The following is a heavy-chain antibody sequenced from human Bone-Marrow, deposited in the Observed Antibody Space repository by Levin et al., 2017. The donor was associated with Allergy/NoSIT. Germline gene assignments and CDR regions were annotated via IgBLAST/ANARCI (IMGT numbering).Heavy chain of an antibody. CDR1: GFTFPNAW. Sequence: NPGGSLRLSCVASGFTFPNAWLSWVRQAPGKGLEWVGRIKSKANGGTTDYATPVRDRFSISRDDSRNTLYLQMNSLKPEDTAVYYCTTDVRENYYYFYMDVWGKGTTVTVSS. CDR3: TTDVRENYYYFYMDV. CDR2: IKSKANGGTT. J-gene: IGHJ6*03. D-gene: IGHD1-26*01. V-gene: IGHV3-15*01.